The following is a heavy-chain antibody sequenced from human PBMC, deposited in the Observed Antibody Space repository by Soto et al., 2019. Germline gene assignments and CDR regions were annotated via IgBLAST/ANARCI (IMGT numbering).Heavy chain of an antibody. D-gene: IGHD3-22*01. CDR2: INAGNGNT. V-gene: IGHV1-3*01. J-gene: IGHJ4*02. CDR3: ARSRGRWLFGYFDY. CDR1: GYTFTSYA. Sequence: ASVKVSCKASGYTFTSYAMHWVRQAPGQRLEWMGWINAGNGNTKYSQKFQGRVTITRDTSARTAYMELSSLRSEDTAVYYCARSRGRWLFGYFDYWGQGTLVTVSS.